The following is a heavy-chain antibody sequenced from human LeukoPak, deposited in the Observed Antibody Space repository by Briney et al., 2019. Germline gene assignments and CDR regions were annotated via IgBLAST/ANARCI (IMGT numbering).Heavy chain of an antibody. V-gene: IGHV6-1*01. Sequence: PSQTLSLTCAISGDSVSSNSAAWNWIRQSPSRGLEWLGRTYYRSKWYNDYAVSVKSRITINPGTSKNQFSLQLNSVTPEDTAVYYCARDLFGDNCSGGSCSTHPSYYFDYWGQGTLVTVSS. CDR3: ARDLFGDNCSGGSCSTHPSYYFDY. J-gene: IGHJ4*02. D-gene: IGHD2-15*01. CDR1: GDSVSSNSAA. CDR2: TYYRSKWYN.